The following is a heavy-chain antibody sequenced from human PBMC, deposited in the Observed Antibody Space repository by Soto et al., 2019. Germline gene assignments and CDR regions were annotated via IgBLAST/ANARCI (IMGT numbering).Heavy chain of an antibody. J-gene: IGHJ2*01. CDR1: GGSISSSSYY. Sequence: QLQLQESGPGLVKPSETLSLTCTVSGGSISSSSYYWGWIRQPPGKGLEWIGSIYYSGSTYYNPSLKSRVTISVDTSTNQFSLKLSSVTAADTAVYYCAEGELLLRYFDLWGRGTLVTVSS. CDR2: IYYSGST. D-gene: IGHD1-26*01. CDR3: AEGELLLRYFDL. V-gene: IGHV4-39*01.